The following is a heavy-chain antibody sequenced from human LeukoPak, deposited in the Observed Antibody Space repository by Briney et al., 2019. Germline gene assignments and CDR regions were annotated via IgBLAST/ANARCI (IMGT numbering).Heavy chain of an antibody. D-gene: IGHD2/OR15-2a*01. Sequence: GASVKVSCKASGYTFTSYDINWVRQATGQGLEWMGWMNPSSGNTGYAQKFQGRVTMTRNTSISTAYMEPSSLRSEDTAVYYCARGPRHIRDSTTSYGMDVWGQGTTVTVSS. J-gene: IGHJ6*02. V-gene: IGHV1-8*01. CDR1: GYTFTSYD. CDR3: ARGPRHIRDSTTSYGMDV. CDR2: MNPSSGNT.